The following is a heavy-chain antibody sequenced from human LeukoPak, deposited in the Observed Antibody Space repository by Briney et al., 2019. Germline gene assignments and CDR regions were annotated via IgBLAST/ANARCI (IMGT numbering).Heavy chain of an antibody. CDR1: GFTFSSYD. CDR2: IGTAGDT. Sequence: GGSLRLSCAASGFTFSSYDMHWVRQATGKGLEWVSAIGTAGDTYYPGSVKGRFTISRENAKNSLYLQMNSLRAEDTAVYYCARVLRSSSWPDYWGQGTLVTVSS. J-gene: IGHJ4*02. V-gene: IGHV3-13*01. D-gene: IGHD6-13*01. CDR3: ARVLRSSSWPDY.